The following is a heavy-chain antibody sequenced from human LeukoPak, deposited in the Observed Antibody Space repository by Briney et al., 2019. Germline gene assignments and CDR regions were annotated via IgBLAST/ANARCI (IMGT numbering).Heavy chain of an antibody. CDR3: ASTNRLDY. Sequence: GGSLRLSCAASGFTFGSYWMHWFRQAPGKGPVWVSRINSDGSTTSYADSVKGRFTISRDNAKNTLYLQMNSLRVEDTAVYYCASTNRLDYWGQGTLVTVSS. V-gene: IGHV3-74*01. J-gene: IGHJ4*02. CDR2: INSDGSTT. D-gene: IGHD2/OR15-2a*01. CDR1: GFTFGSYW.